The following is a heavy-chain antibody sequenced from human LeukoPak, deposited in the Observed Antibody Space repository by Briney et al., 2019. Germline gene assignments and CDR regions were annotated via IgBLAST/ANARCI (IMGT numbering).Heavy chain of an antibody. J-gene: IGHJ4*02. D-gene: IGHD5-12*01. CDR1: GGSISSYY. Sequence: SETLSLTCTVSGGSISSYYWSWIRQPPGKGLEWIGYIYYSGSTNYNPSLKSRVTISVDTSKNQFSLKLSSVTAADTAVYYCARDPGSGYTKTGDWGQGTLVTVSS. CDR3: ARDPGSGYTKTGD. CDR2: IYYSGST. V-gene: IGHV4-59*12.